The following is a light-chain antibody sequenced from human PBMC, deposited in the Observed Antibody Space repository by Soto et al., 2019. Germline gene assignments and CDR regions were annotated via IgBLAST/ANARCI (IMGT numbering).Light chain of an antibody. CDR3: QQRSNWPRWT. V-gene: IGKV3-11*01. CDR2: GAS. Sequence: IMMTQSPATFSVSPGGRSTLSCMSTQSVSNNYLAWYQQKPCQAPRLLIYGASNRATGIPDRFSGSGSGTDFTLTISSLEPEDFAVYYCQQRSNWPRWTFGQGTKVDIK. J-gene: IGKJ1*01. CDR1: QSVSNNY.